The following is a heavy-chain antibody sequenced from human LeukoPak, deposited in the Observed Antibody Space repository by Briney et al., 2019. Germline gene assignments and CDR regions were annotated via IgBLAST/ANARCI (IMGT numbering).Heavy chain of an antibody. CDR3: ARGFSGYDPFDY. CDR2: ISINGGST. Sequence: GGSLRLSCVASGFTFSSYAMHWVRQAPGKGLEYVSGISINGGSTHYADSVKGRFTISRDNSKNTLYLQMNSLRSEDTAVYYCARGFSGYDPFDYWGQGTLVTVSS. D-gene: IGHD5-12*01. J-gene: IGHJ4*02. V-gene: IGHV3-64*04. CDR1: GFTFSSYA.